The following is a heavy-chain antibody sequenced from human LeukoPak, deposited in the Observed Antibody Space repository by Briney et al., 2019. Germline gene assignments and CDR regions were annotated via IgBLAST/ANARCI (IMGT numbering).Heavy chain of an antibody. CDR1: GFSLSSYS. CDR2: ISSSSSYI. V-gene: IGHV3-21*01. D-gene: IGHD6-13*01. Sequence: PVGSLSLSRASSGFSLSSYSMNGVRQAPWRGVAGVSSISSSSSYIYYADSVKGRFTISRDNAKNSLYLQMNSLRAEDTAVYYCARGRRAAAGLYYGMDVWGKETTVTVSS. J-gene: IGHJ6*04. CDR3: ARGRRAAAGLYYGMDV.